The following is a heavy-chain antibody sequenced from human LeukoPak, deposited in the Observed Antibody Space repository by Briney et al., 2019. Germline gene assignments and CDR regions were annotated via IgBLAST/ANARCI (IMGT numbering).Heavy chain of an antibody. J-gene: IGHJ4*02. V-gene: IGHV4-39*07. Sequence: PLETLSVTCNVSGCSISSSSYYWGWIRQPPGKGLQWIVSISYSGKTYYHPSLKTRVTISVTTSKNQFSLILSSVSAADTALYYCARGSSSWYGIVYWGEGTMVSVCS. D-gene: IGHD6-13*01. CDR3: ARGSSSWYGIVY. CDR1: GCSISSSSYY. CDR2: ISYSGKT.